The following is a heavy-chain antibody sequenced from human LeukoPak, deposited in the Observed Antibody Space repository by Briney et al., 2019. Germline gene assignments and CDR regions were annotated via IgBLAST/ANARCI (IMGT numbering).Heavy chain of an antibody. V-gene: IGHV4-4*07. D-gene: IGHD2-15*01. J-gene: IGHJ4*02. CDR3: ARDRFSSGVPLDD. Sequence: PSETLSLTCTVSGGSIGSYYWSWIRQPARKGLEWVGRIYTSGSTNYNPSLNGRVTVSVDKSKNQFSLKVRSVTAADTAVYYCARDRFSSGVPLDDWGQGIVVTVSS. CDR1: GGSIGSYY. CDR2: IYTSGST.